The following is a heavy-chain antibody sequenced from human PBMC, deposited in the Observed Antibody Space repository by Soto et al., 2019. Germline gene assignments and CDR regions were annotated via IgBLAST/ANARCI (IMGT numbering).Heavy chain of an antibody. V-gene: IGHV3-23*01. D-gene: IGHD2-8*02. CDR1: KFTFSTYA. J-gene: IGHJ4*02. CDR2: ISGSGDTT. CDR3: AKDMVHCTGTRCARYFEK. Sequence: PGGSMRLSCAASKFTFSTYAMTWVRQAPGKGLAWVSDISGSGDTTYYADSVKGRFTISRDNSKSTRYLQMNSLRAEDAAVYYCAKDMVHCTGTRCARYFEKWGRGSLVTVSS.